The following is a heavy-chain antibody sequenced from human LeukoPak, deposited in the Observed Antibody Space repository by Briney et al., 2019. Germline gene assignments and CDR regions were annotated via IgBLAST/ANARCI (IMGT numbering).Heavy chain of an antibody. D-gene: IGHD3-22*01. J-gene: IGHJ4*02. CDR1: GFTFSSYE. CDR3: ARDGGDAKYYYDSSGYLS. CDR2: ISSSGSTI. Sequence: GGSLRLSCAASGFTFSSYEMNWVRQAPGKGLEWVSYISSSGSTIYYADSVKGRLTISRDNAKNSLYLQMNSLRAEDTAVYYCARDGGDAKYYYDSSGYLSWGQGTLVTVSS. V-gene: IGHV3-48*03.